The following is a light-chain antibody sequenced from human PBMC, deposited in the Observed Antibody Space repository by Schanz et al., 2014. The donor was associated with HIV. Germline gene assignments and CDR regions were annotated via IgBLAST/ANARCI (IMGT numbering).Light chain of an antibody. CDR2: RNN. CDR1: SSNIGSNY. Sequence: QSVLTQPPSASGTPGQRVTISCSGSSSNIGSNYVYWYQQLPGTAPKLLIYRNNQRPSGVPDRFSGSKSGTSASLAISGLQSEDEADYYCIAYTSDTVLFGGGTKLTVL. CDR3: IAYTSDTVL. V-gene: IGLV1-47*01. J-gene: IGLJ2*01.